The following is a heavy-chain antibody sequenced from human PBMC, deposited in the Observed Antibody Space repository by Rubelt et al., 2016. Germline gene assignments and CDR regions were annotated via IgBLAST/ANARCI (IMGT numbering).Heavy chain of an antibody. J-gene: IGHJ4*02. CDR3: AGGRDYGDY. V-gene: IGHV3-53*04. Sequence: EEQLVESGGGLVQPRGSLRLSCAASGFTVSTYYMSWVRQAPGKGLEWVSVIYSGGTTYYADSVKGRFTISRHSSKTRPYRQMNSRGAEDTAVYYCAGGRDYGDYWGQGTLVTVSS. CDR2: IYSGGTT. CDR1: GFTVSTYY.